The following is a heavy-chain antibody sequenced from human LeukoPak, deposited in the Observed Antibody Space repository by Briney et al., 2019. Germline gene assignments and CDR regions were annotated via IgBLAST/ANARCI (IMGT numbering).Heavy chain of an antibody. J-gene: IGHJ1*01. Sequence: PWGSLRLSCAASGFTFSRYIMNWVRQAPGKGLEWISYISSSSRTIHYADSVKGRFTISRDNAENSLDLQMNSLRDEDTAVYHCASHYFGSRGSYAEYFQHWGQGALVIVSS. D-gene: IGHD3-22*01. CDR3: ASHYFGSRGSYAEYFQH. CDR2: ISSSSRTI. CDR1: GFTFSRYI. V-gene: IGHV3-48*02.